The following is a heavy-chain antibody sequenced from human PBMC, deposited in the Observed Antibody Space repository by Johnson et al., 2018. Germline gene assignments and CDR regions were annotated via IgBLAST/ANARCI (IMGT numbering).Heavy chain of an antibody. Sequence: QVQLQQWGAGLLKXSETLSLTCAVYGGSFSDYYWSWIRQPPGKGLEWIGEINYSASTNYNPSIKGRVTISVDTSKNQFSLKLSSVFAADTAVYYCARAPLGATRTQYFQHWGQGTLVIVSS. CDR2: INYSAST. V-gene: IGHV4-34*01. CDR3: ARAPLGATRTQYFQH. CDR1: GGSFSDYY. J-gene: IGHJ1*01. D-gene: IGHD1-26*01.